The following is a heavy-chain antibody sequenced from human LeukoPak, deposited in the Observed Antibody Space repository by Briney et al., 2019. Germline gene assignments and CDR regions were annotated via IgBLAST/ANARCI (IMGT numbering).Heavy chain of an antibody. CDR2: ISYDGSNK. J-gene: IGHJ4*02. D-gene: IGHD2-2*02. CDR1: GFTFSRYA. Sequence: GGSLRLSCVASGFTFSRYAMHWVRQGPGKGLEWVAVISYDGSNKRYAASVKGRFTISRDNSKNTLYLQMNSLRAEDTAVYYCAKYQLAPAAIQGIDYWGQGTLVTVSS. CDR3: AKYQLAPAAIQGIDY. V-gene: IGHV3-30-3*02.